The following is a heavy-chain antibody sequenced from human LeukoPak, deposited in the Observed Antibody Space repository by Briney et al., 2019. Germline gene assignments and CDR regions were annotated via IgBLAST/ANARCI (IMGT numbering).Heavy chain of an antibody. V-gene: IGHV1-18*01. Sequence: ASVKVSCKASGYTFTSYGISWVRQAPGQGLEWMGWISAYNGNTNYAQKLQGRVTMTTDTSTSTAYVELRSLRSDDTAVYYCARDLVYYYDSSGPGAFDIWGQGTMVTVSS. CDR2: ISAYNGNT. D-gene: IGHD3-22*01. J-gene: IGHJ3*02. CDR3: ARDLVYYYDSSGPGAFDI. CDR1: GYTFTSYG.